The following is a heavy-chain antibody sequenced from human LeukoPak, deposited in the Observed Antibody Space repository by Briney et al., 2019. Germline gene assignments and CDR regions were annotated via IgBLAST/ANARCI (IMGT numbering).Heavy chain of an antibody. Sequence: GGSLRLSCAASGFTFSSYSMNWVRQTPGKGLEWVSSISSSSSYIYYADSVKGRFTISRDNAKNSLFLQMKILRAEDTAVYYCARDRETSSCFDYWGQGTLVTVSS. V-gene: IGHV3-21*01. CDR1: GFTFSSYS. CDR2: ISSSSSYI. CDR3: ARDRETSSCFDY. D-gene: IGHD6-13*01. J-gene: IGHJ4*02.